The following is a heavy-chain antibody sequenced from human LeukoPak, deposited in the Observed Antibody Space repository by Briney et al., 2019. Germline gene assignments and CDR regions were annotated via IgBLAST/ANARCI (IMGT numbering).Heavy chain of an antibody. CDR1: GFTFSSYA. CDR3: AKDPDYGDYSNWFDP. CDR2: ISGSGGST. J-gene: IGHJ5*02. V-gene: IGHV3-23*01. D-gene: IGHD4-17*01. Sequence: PGGSLRLSRAASGFTFSSYAMSWVRQAPGKGLEWVSAISGSGGSTYYADSVKGRFTISRDNSKNTLYLQMNSLRAEDTAVYYCAKDPDYGDYSNWFDPWGQGTLVTVSS.